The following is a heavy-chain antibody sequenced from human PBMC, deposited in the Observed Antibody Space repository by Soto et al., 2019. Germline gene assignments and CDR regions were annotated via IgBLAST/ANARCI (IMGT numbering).Heavy chain of an antibody. V-gene: IGHV4-30-2*01. D-gene: IGHD7-27*01. CDR3: ARVPGP. CDR2: IYHSGST. Sequence: QLQLQESGSGLVKPSQTLSLTCAVSGGSISSGGYSWIWIRQPPGKGLEWIGSIYHSGSTSYSPSLKSRATRSVDRAKNQLSLKLSSVTYATTALYYCARVPGPWGQGHLVTVS. J-gene: IGHJ5*02. CDR1: GGSISSGGYS.